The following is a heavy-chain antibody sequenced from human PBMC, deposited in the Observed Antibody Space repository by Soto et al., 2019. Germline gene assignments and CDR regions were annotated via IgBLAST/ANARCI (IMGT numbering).Heavy chain of an antibody. CDR2: IYWDDAK. D-gene: IGHD3-9*01. CDR3: AQMDFDLYGMDV. CDR1: GISLTNSGVG. J-gene: IGHJ6*02. V-gene: IGHV2-5*02. Sequence: QITLTESGPTLVKPTQTLTLTCTFSGISLTNSGVGVCWIRQPPGKALEWLAVIYWDDAKHFSPSQKSRLTITKDTSKNQVVLTMTNMDSVDTATYFCAQMDFDLYGMDVWGQGTTFIVSS.